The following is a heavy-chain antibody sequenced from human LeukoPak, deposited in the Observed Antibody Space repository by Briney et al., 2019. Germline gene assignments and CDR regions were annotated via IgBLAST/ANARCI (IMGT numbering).Heavy chain of an antibody. CDR2: IRYDGSNK. J-gene: IGHJ4*02. Sequence: TGGSLRLSCAASGFTFSSYGMHWVRQAPGKWLEWVAFIRYDGSNKYYADSVKGRFTISRDNSKNTLYLQTNSLRAEDTAVYYCAKDQMRYCSSTSCYPFDYWGQGTLVTVSS. D-gene: IGHD2-2*01. CDR1: GFTFSSYG. V-gene: IGHV3-30*02. CDR3: AKDQMRYCSSTSCYPFDY.